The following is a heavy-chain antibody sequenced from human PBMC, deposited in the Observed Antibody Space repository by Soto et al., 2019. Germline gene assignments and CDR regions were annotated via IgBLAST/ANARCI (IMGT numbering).Heavy chain of an antibody. CDR3: AKRRGDHSTYSWGIDV. V-gene: IGHV3-30*18. CDR1: GFTFRNYG. Sequence: QVQLVESGGGVVQPGRSLRLSCAASGFTFRNYGMHWVRQAPGKGLVWVTVISYDGSHKYYADSVKGRFTISRDNSKNTVYLEMSSLRDGDTAVYYCAKRRGDHSTYSWGIDVWGQGTTVTVSS. CDR2: ISYDGSHK. J-gene: IGHJ6*02. D-gene: IGHD4-4*01.